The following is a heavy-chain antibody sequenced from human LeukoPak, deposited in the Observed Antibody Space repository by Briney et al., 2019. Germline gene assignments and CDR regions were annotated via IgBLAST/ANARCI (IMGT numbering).Heavy chain of an antibody. D-gene: IGHD6-19*01. J-gene: IGHJ5*02. V-gene: IGHV3-23*01. CDR2: IDASGGAT. Sequence: TGESLRLACAASGFSFSNYAMYWVRQARGKGLEWVSSIDASGGATYYADSVKGRFTISRDNSKNTFYLQMNSLRPEDTAVYFCAKGSGSGWYGWFAPWGQGTLVTVSS. CDR1: GFSFSNYA. CDR3: AKGSGSGWYGWFAP.